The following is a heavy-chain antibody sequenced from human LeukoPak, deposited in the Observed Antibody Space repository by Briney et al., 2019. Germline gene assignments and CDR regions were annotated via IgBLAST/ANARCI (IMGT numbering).Heavy chain of an antibody. V-gene: IGHV4-34*01. J-gene: IGHJ4*02. Sequence: SETLSLTCAVYGGSFSGYYWSWIRQPPGKGLEWIGEINHSGSTNYNPSLKSRVTISVDTSKNQFSLKLSSVTAADTAVYYCARGVGYGLKPYFDYWGQGTLVTVSS. CDR1: GGSFSGYY. CDR2: INHSGST. CDR3: ARGVGYGLKPYFDY. D-gene: IGHD5-18*01.